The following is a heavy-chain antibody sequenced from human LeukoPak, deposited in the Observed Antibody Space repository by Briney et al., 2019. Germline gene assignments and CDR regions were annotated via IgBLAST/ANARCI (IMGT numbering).Heavy chain of an antibody. CDR2: LSGSGTKT. Sequence: GGSLRLSCVASGFTFSNYAMSWVRQAPGMGLEWVSALSGSGTKTYYADSMKGRFTISRDNSKTTLYLQVNSLRAEDTAVYYCAKHPDVGSYYYFQHWGQGTLVTVSS. CDR1: GFTFSNYA. D-gene: IGHD3-10*01. V-gene: IGHV3-23*01. J-gene: IGHJ1*01. CDR3: AKHPDVGSYYYFQH.